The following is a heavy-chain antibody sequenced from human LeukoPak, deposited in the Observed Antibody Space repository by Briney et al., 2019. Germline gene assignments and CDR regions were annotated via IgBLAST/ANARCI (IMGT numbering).Heavy chain of an antibody. J-gene: IGHJ5*02. CDR1: VGSISSYY. CDR3: ARHRGHCRSTRCSYNWLDP. D-gene: IGHD2-2*01. V-gene: IGHV4-59*08. CDR2: IYYSGST. Sequence: SETLSLTCTVSVGSISSYYWTWSRQPPGKGLEWIGYIYYSGSTKYNPSLKSRVTMSVDTSKNRFSLKLSSVTAADTAVYYCARHRGHCRSTRCSYNWLDPWRQGTLVTVSS.